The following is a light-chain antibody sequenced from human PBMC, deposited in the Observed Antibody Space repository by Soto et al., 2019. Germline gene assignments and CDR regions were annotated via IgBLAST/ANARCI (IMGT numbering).Light chain of an antibody. CDR1: QSVNSY. CDR2: DAS. J-gene: IGKJ4*01. CDR3: QQRSKWPLT. V-gene: IGKV3-11*01. Sequence: EIVLTQSPATLPLTPGERATLSCRASQSVNSYLARYQQKPGQAPRLLNYDASNRATGIPARFSGSGSGTDFSLTISSLEPEDLAVYYCQQRSKWPLTFGGGTKVEIK.